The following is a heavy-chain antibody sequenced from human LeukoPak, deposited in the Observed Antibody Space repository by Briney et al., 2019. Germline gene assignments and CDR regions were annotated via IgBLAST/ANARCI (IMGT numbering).Heavy chain of an antibody. Sequence: GGSLRLSCAASGFTFSSYEMNWVRQAPGKGLEWVSYISSSGSTIYYADSVKGRFTISRDNAKNSLYLQMNSLRAEDTAVYYCARDGYYYDSSGSLWFDPWGQGTLVTVSS. J-gene: IGHJ5*02. D-gene: IGHD3-22*01. CDR3: ARDGYYYDSSGSLWFDP. V-gene: IGHV3-48*03. CDR2: ISSSGSTI. CDR1: GFTFSSYE.